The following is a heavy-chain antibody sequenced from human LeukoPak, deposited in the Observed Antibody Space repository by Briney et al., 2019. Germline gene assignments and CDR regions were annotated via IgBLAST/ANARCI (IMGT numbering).Heavy chain of an antibody. Sequence: SETLSLTCTVSGGSISSSSYYWGWIRRPPGKGLEWIGSIYYSGSTYYNPSLKSRVTISVDTSKNQFSLKLSSVTAADTAVYYCARQVAVAGPRLDYWSQGTLVTVSS. CDR1: GGSISSSSYY. CDR2: IYYSGST. J-gene: IGHJ4*02. V-gene: IGHV4-39*01. CDR3: ARQVAVAGPRLDY. D-gene: IGHD6-19*01.